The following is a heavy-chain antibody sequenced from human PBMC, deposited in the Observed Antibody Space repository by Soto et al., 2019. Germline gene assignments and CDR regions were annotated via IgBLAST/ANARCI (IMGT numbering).Heavy chain of an antibody. CDR1: GFSFSTYS. D-gene: IGHD4-17*01. J-gene: IGHJ4*02. CDR2: LSGGGSNT. CDR3: ARWDGYGDV. Sequence: EVQLLESGGGLVQPGGSLRLSCAASGFSFSTYSMAWVRQTPGKGLAWDSGLSGGGSNTFYADSVQGRFTISVDNSKNTVNLQMNSLRVEDTAIYYCARWDGYGDVWGQGTLVTVSS. V-gene: IGHV3-23*01.